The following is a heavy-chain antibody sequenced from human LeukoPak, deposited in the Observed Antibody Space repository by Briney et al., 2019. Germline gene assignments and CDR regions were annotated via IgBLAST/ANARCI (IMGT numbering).Heavy chain of an antibody. J-gene: IGHJ4*02. D-gene: IGHD3-10*01. CDR3: ARGRGAKPHDY. CDR1: GGSISSYY. Sequence: PSETLSLTCTVSGGSISSYYWSWIRQPPGKGLEWIGYIYYSGSTNYNPSLKSRVTVSVDTSKNQFSLRLSSVTAADTAVYYCARGRGAKPHDYWGQGTLVTVSS. V-gene: IGHV4-59*12. CDR2: IYYSGST.